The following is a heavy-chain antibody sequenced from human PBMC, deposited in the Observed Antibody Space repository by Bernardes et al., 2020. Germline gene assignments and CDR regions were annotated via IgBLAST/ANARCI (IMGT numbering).Heavy chain of an antibody. D-gene: IGHD2-2*01. CDR2: IIPIFGTS. CDR3: ARVSSDCTSTSCPFAY. J-gene: IGHJ4*02. CDR1: GGTFNTYA. V-gene: IGHV1-69*13. Sequence: SMKVSCKASGGTFNTYAISWVRQAPGQGLEWVGGIIPIFGTSHHAQKFQGRVSITADESASTAYMELSSLKSEDTAVYYCARVSSDCTSTSCPFAYWGQGTLVTVSS.